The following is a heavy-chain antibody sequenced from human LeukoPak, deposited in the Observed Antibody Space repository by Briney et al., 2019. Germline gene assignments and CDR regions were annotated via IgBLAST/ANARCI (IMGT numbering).Heavy chain of an antibody. Sequence: ASVKVSCKTSGYSFIGNYIHWVRQAPGQGLEWMGWISPTNGATNYDQRFQGRVTLTRDTSISTAFMELSSLTSDDTAVYYCARGRPLRLGVLDVWGQGTTVAVSS. D-gene: IGHD2-8*01. V-gene: IGHV1-2*02. CDR3: ARGRPLRLGVLDV. CDR2: ISPTNGAT. CDR1: GYSFIGNY. J-gene: IGHJ6*02.